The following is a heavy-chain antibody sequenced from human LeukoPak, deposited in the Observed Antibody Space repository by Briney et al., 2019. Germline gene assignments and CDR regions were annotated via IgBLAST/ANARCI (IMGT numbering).Heavy chain of an antibody. V-gene: IGHV3-48*03. D-gene: IGHD6-19*01. J-gene: IGHJ4*02. CDR2: ISSSGSTI. Sequence: GGSLRLSGAASGFTFSSYEMNWVRQAPGKGLEWVSYISSSGSTIYYADSVKGRFTISRDNAKNSLYLQMNSLRAEDTAVYYCAREAYSSGWWEYFDYWGQGTLVTVSS. CDR3: AREAYSSGWWEYFDY. CDR1: GFTFSSYE.